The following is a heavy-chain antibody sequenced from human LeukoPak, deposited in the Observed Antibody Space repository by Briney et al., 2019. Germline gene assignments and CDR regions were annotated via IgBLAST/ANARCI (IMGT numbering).Heavy chain of an antibody. D-gene: IGHD2-2*01. CDR1: GGTFSSYA. CDR2: IIPIFGTA. CDR3: ASFGVAVVPAARGLAFDI. J-gene: IGHJ3*02. V-gene: IGHV1-69*05. Sequence: SVKVSCKASGGTFSSYAISWVRQAPGQGLEWMGGIIPIFGTANYAQKFQGRVTITTDESTSTAYMELSSLRSEDTAVYYCASFGVAVVPAARGLAFDIWGQGTMVTVSS.